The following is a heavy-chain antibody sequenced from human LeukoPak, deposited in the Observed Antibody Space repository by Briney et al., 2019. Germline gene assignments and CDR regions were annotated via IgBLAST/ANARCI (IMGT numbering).Heavy chain of an antibody. CDR1: GFTFSSYA. J-gene: IGHJ4*02. Sequence: GGSLRLSCADSGFTFSSYAMSWVRQAPGKGLEWVSAISGSGGSTYYADSVKGRFTISRDNSKNTLYLQMNSLRAEDTAVYYCAGEPKGYDSSGYYYVPQDYFDYWGQGTLVTVSS. CDR3: AGEPKGYDSSGYYYVPQDYFDY. V-gene: IGHV3-23*01. CDR2: ISGSGGST. D-gene: IGHD3-22*01.